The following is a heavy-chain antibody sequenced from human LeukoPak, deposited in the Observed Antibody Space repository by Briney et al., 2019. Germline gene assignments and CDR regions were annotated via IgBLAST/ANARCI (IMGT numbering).Heavy chain of an antibody. CDR3: ARLGYCSGGSCYPYYYYMDV. V-gene: IGHV4-39*07. Sequence: SETLSLTCSVSGGSISSSSYYWGWIRQPPVKGLQWIGSIFYSGSTYYNPSLKSRVTISVDTSKNQFSLKLSSVTAADTAVYYCARLGYCSGGSCYPYYYYMDVWGKGTTVTVSS. CDR1: GGSISSSSYY. J-gene: IGHJ6*03. CDR2: IFYSGST. D-gene: IGHD2-15*01.